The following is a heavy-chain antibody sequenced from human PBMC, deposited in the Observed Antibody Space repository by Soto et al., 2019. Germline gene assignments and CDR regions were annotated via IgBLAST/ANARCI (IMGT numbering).Heavy chain of an antibody. J-gene: IGHJ5*02. Sequence: SSETLSLTCTVSGGSISSGGYYWSWIRQHPGKGLEWIGYIYYSGSTYYNPSLKSRVTISVDTSKNQFSLKLSSVTAADTAVYYCATSITMVRGMGNWFDPWGQGTLVTVSS. CDR2: IYYSGST. CDR1: GGSISSGGYY. V-gene: IGHV4-31*03. CDR3: ATSITMVRGMGNWFDP. D-gene: IGHD3-10*01.